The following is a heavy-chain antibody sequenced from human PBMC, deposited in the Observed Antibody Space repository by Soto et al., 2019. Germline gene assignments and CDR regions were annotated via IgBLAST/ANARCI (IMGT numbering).Heavy chain of an antibody. Sequence: GGSLRLSCAASGFTFSSYGMHWVRQAPGKGLEWVAVIWYDGSNKYYADSVKGRFTISRDNSKNTLYLQMNSLRAEDTAVYYCARALVPPGVARPVAFDIWGQGTMVTVSS. J-gene: IGHJ3*02. CDR2: IWYDGSNK. CDR3: ARALVPPGVARPVAFDI. D-gene: IGHD6-6*01. CDR1: GFTFSSYG. V-gene: IGHV3-33*01.